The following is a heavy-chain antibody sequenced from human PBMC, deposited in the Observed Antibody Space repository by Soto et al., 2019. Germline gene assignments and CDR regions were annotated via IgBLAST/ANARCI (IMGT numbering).Heavy chain of an antibody. Sequence: KSSETLSLTCAVYGGSFSGYYWSWIRQPPGKGLEWIGEINHSGSTNYNPSLKSRVTISVDTSKNQFSLKLSSVTAADTAVYYCARHNTGGTYYYGSGSYSYFDYWGQGTLVTVSS. V-gene: IGHV4-34*01. CDR3: ARHNTGGTYYYGSGSYSYFDY. J-gene: IGHJ4*02. D-gene: IGHD3-10*01. CDR1: GGSFSGYY. CDR2: INHSGST.